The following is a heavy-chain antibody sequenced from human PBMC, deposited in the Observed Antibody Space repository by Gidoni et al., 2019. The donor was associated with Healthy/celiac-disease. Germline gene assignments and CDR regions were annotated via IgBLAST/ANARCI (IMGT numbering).Heavy chain of an antibody. J-gene: IGHJ4*02. CDR3: ARVREGGVGAPGGNYYFDY. CDR1: GYTFTSDY. D-gene: IGHD1-26*01. V-gene: IGHV1-46*01. Sequence: QVQLVQSGAEVKKPGASVKVSCKASGYTFTSDYMHWVRQAPGQGLEWMGIINPSGGSTSYAQKFQGRVTMTRDTSTSTVYMELSSLRSEDTAVYYCARVREGGVGAPGGNYYFDYWGQGTLVTVSS. CDR2: INPSGGST.